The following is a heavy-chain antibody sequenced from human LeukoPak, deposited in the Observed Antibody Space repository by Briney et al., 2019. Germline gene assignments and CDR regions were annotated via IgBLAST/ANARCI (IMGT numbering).Heavy chain of an antibody. Sequence: ASMKVSCKTSRYTLTNYYIHWVRQAPGQGVECMGWINPNSSGTNYAQKFQGRVTLTRDTSINTAYMELSRLRSDDTAVYYCAKTPPVSPYYFDYWGQGTLVTVSS. J-gene: IGHJ4*02. CDR2: INPNSSGT. CDR3: AKTPPVSPYYFDY. D-gene: IGHD3-16*01. V-gene: IGHV1-2*02. CDR1: RYTLTNYY.